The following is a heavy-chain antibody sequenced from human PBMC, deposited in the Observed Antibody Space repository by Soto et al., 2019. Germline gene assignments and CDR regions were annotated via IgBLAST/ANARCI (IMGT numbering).Heavy chain of an antibody. J-gene: IGHJ5*02. V-gene: IGHV4-59*01. D-gene: IGHD3-9*01. CDR1: GGSISSYY. Sequence: PSETLSLTCTVSGGSISSYYWSWIRQPPGKGLEWIGYIYYSGSTNYNPSLKNRVTISVDTSKNQFSLKLSSVTAADTAVYYCARYFDWLYWFDPWGQGTLVTVSS. CDR3: ARYFDWLYWFDP. CDR2: IYYSGST.